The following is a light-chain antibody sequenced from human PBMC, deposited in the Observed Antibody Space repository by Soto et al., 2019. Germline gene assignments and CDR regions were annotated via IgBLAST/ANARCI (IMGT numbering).Light chain of an antibody. Sequence: DFRMTQSPSSLSASVGDRVTVTCRTSQAIKTCLAWYQQKPGKVPTLLIYAASTLQSGVPSRFSGSGSGTHFTLTISSLQPEDFATYYCQQLHGYPITFGQGTRLEI. J-gene: IGKJ5*01. CDR2: AAS. CDR1: QAIKTC. V-gene: IGKV1-27*01. CDR3: QQLHGYPIT.